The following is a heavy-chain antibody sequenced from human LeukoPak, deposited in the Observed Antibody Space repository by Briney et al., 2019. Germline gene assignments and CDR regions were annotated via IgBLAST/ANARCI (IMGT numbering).Heavy chain of an antibody. CDR2: IHRSGST. D-gene: IGHD1-14*01. V-gene: IGHV4-4*02. CDR3: AREIVGGFNPGAY. Sequence: PSETLSLTCTVSPDSTISNFWSWVRQPPGKGLEWIGEIHRSGSTNYNPSLQNRVTISIDRSKNQIALELSSVTAADTAVYYCAREIVGGFNPGAYWGQGTLVTVSS. CDR1: PDSTISNF. J-gene: IGHJ4*02.